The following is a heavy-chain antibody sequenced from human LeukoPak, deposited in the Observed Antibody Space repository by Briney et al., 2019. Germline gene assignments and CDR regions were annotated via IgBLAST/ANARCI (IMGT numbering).Heavy chain of an antibody. CDR3: AKVRSSGWGTDY. Sequence: GGSLRLSCAASGFTFSSYGMHWVRQAPGKGLEWVTFIQYDGNNKYYADSVKGRFTISRDNSKNTLYLQMNSLRAEDTAVYYCAKVRSSGWGTDYWGQGTLVTVSS. CDR2: IQYDGNNK. CDR1: GFTFSSYG. V-gene: IGHV3-30*02. J-gene: IGHJ4*02. D-gene: IGHD6-19*01.